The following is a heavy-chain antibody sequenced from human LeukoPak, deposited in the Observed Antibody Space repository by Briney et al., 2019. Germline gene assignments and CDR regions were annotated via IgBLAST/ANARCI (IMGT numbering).Heavy chain of an antibody. J-gene: IGHJ6*03. Sequence: SETLSLTCTVSGGSISSSSYYWGWIRQPPGKGLEWIGSIYYSGSTYYNPSLKSRVTISVDTSKNQFSLKLSSVTAADTAVYYCAAGYSSSWLNYYYYYYMDVWGKGTTVTVSS. CDR2: IYYSGST. CDR3: AAGYSSSWLNYYYYYYMDV. D-gene: IGHD6-13*01. CDR1: GGSISSSSYY. V-gene: IGHV4-39*01.